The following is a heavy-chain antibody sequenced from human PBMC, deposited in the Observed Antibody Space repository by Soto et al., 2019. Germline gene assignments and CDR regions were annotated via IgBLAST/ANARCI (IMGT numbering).Heavy chain of an antibody. CDR3: ARDIGYNWNRDNWFDP. Sequence: QVQLQESGPGLVKPSQTLSLTCTVSGGSIRSGGYYWSWIRQDPGKGLEWIGYIYYSGSTYYNPSRQSRVTISVDTSKNQFSLKLSSVTAADTAVYYCARDIGYNWNRDNWFDPWGQGTLVTVSS. D-gene: IGHD1-20*01. J-gene: IGHJ5*02. V-gene: IGHV4-31*03. CDR2: IYYSGST. CDR1: GGSIRSGGYY.